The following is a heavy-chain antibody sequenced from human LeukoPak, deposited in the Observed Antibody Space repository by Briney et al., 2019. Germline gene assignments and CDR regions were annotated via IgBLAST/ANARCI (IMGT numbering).Heavy chain of an antibody. J-gene: IGHJ3*02. CDR1: GLTFSDHY. CDR3: IRDVPSGRCSAFDI. CDR2: SSNKATGYTT. V-gene: IGHV3-72*01. D-gene: IGHD1-26*01. Sequence: PGGSLRLSCAVSGLTFSDHYIGWVRQAPGKGLEWVGRSSNKATGYTTEYAASVKGRFIISRDDSKNSLFLEMNSLKTEDTAMYYCIRDVPSGRCSAFDIWGQGTMVTVSS.